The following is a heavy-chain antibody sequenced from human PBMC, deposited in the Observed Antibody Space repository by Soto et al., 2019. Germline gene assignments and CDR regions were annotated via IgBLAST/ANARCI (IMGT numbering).Heavy chain of an antibody. D-gene: IGHD2-2*01. CDR1: GFTFSSYG. J-gene: IGHJ5*02. CDR3: AKSGLGIGYCSSTSCYDWFDP. Sequence: GGSLRLSCAASGFTFSSYGMHWVRQAPGKGLEWVAVISYDGSNKYYADSVKGRFTISRDNSKNTLYLQMNSLRAEDTAVYYCAKSGLGIGYCSSTSCYDWFDPWGQGTLVTVSS. CDR2: ISYDGSNK. V-gene: IGHV3-30*18.